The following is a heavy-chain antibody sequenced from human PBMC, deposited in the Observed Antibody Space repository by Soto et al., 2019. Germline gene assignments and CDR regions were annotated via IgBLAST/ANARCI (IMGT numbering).Heavy chain of an antibody. V-gene: IGHV3-23*01. CDR3: AKRGSIVVVPAARVYYFDY. D-gene: IGHD2-2*01. Sequence: GGSLRLSCAASGFTFSSYAMSWVRQAPGKGLEWVSAISGSGGSTYYADSVKGRFTISRDNSKNTLYLQMNSLRAEDTAVYYCAKRGSIVVVPAARVYYFDYWGQGTLVTASS. CDR2: ISGSGGST. J-gene: IGHJ4*02. CDR1: GFTFSSYA.